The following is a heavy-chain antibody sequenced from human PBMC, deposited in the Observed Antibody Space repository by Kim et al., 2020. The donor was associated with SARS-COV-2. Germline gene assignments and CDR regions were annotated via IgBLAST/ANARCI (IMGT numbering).Heavy chain of an antibody. CDR2: ISSSGSTI. CDR3: ARDRDCGGDCYPYWYFDL. Sequence: GGSLRLSCAASGFTFSSYEMNWVRQAPGKGLEWVSYISSSGSTIYYADSVKGRFTISRDNAKNSLYLQMNSLRAEDTAVYYCARDRDCGGDCYPYWYFDLWGRGTLVTVSS. D-gene: IGHD2-21*02. J-gene: IGHJ2*01. V-gene: IGHV3-48*03. CDR1: GFTFSSYE.